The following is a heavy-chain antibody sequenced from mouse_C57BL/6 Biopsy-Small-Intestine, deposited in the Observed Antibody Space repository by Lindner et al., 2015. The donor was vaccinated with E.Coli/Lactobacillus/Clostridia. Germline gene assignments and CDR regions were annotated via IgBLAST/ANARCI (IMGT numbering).Heavy chain of an antibody. CDR1: GFTFSDYG. CDR3: ARPDPAWFAY. V-gene: IGHV5-17*01. Sequence: VQLQESGGGLVKPGGSLKLSCAASGFTFSDYGMHWVRQAPEKGLEWVAYISSGSSTIYYADTVKGRFTISRDNAKNTLFLQMTSLRSEDTAMYYCARPDPAWFAYWGQGTLATVSA. J-gene: IGHJ3*01. CDR2: ISSGSSTI.